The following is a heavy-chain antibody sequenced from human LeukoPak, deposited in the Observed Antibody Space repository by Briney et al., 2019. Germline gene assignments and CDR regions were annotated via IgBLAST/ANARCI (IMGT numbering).Heavy chain of an antibody. CDR3: AKEGAVAAFDI. V-gene: IGHV3-9*01. J-gene: IGHJ3*02. CDR1: GFTFDDYA. CDR2: ISWNSGSI. Sequence: GRSLRLSCAASGFTFDDYAMHWVRQAPGKGLEWVSGISWNSGSIGYADSVKGRFTIPRDNAKNSLYLQMNSLRAEDTALYYCAKEGAVAAFDIWGQGTMVTVSS. D-gene: IGHD6-19*01.